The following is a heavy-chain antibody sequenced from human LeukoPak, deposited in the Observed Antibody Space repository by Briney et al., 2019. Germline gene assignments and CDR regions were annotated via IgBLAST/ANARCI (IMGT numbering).Heavy chain of an antibody. D-gene: IGHD1-26*01. CDR1: GFTFSSYA. Sequence: PGGSLRLSCAASGFTFSSYAMSWVRQAPGKGLEWVSAISGSGGSTYYADSVKGRFTISRDNSENTLYLQMNSLRAEDTAVFYCAKDPYSGSYFDYWGQGTLVTVSS. CDR2: ISGSGGST. J-gene: IGHJ4*02. CDR3: AKDPYSGSYFDY. V-gene: IGHV3-23*01.